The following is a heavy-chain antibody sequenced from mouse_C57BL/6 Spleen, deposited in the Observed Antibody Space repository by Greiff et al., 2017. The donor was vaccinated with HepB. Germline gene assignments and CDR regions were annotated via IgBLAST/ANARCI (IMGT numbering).Heavy chain of an antibody. CDR1: GFSLTSYG. CDR2: IWSGGST. CDR3: ARNDDVEFYAMDY. J-gene: IGHJ4*01. Sequence: VKLVESGPGLVQPSQSLSITCTVSGFSLTSYGVHWVRQSPGKGLEWLGVIWSGGSTDYNAAFISRLSISKDNSKSQVFCKMNSLQADDTAIYYCARNDDVEFYAMDYWGQGTSVTVSS. D-gene: IGHD2-12*01. V-gene: IGHV2-2*01.